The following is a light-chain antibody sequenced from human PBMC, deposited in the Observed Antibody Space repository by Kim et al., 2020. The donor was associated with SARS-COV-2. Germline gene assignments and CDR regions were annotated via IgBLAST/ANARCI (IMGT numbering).Light chain of an antibody. Sequence: QLVLTQSPSASASLGASVKLTCTLNSGYSNYAVAWHQQQPEKGPRYLMKLNSDGSHSKGDGIPDRFSGSSSGAECYLTISSLQSEDEADYYCQTWLTGPWVFGGGTQLTVL. CDR3: QTWLTGPWV. J-gene: IGLJ3*02. CDR2: LNSDGSH. V-gene: IGLV4-69*02. CDR1: SGYSNYA.